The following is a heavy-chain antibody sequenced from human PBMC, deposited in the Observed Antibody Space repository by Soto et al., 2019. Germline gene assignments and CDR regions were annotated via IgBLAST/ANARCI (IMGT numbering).Heavy chain of an antibody. Sequence: QITLKESGPTLVKPTQTLTLTCTFSGFSLSTHGVGVGWVRQPAGKALEWLALIYWDDDKRYSASLKSRLTITKDTSKNQVVLTMTNMDPVDTATYYCAHAMLYCTGGSCSTWFDSWGQGTLVTVSS. CDR3: AHAMLYCTGGSCSTWFDS. V-gene: IGHV2-5*02. J-gene: IGHJ5*01. D-gene: IGHD2-15*01. CDR1: GFSLSTHGVG. CDR2: IYWDDDK.